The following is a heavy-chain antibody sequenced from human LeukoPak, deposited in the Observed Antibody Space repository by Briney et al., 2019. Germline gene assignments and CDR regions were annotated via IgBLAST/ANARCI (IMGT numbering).Heavy chain of an antibody. D-gene: IGHD6-6*01. V-gene: IGHV3-30-3*01. CDR1: GFTFSSYA. CDR2: ISYDGSNK. J-gene: IGHJ4*02. CDR3: ARDLEGQLVLGLDY. Sequence: PGGSLRLSCAASGFTFSSYATHWVRQAPGKGLEWVAVISYDGSNKYYADSVKGRFTISRDNSKNTLYLQMNSLRAEDTAVYYCARDLEGQLVLGLDYWGQGTLVTVSS.